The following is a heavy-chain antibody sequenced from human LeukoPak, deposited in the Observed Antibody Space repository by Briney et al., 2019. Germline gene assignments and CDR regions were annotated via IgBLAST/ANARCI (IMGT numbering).Heavy chain of an antibody. V-gene: IGHV3-20*04. CDR1: GFTFDGHG. CDR3: AKRIAAPGPSFDW. J-gene: IGHJ4*02. CDR2: ITWNGGST. D-gene: IGHD6-13*01. Sequence: GGSLRLSCAASGFTFDGHGMNWVRQAPGKGLEWVSGITWNGGSTGYADSVKGRFTISRDNSKNTLYLQMNSLRAEDTAVYYCAKRIAAPGPSFDWWGQGTLVTVSS.